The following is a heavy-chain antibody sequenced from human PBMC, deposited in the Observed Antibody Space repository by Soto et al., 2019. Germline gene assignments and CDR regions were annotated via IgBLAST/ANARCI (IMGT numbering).Heavy chain of an antibody. CDR2: IYYSGST. CDR3: ARPIYDFWSGYYGVGMDV. V-gene: IGHV4-39*01. J-gene: IGHJ6*02. CDR1: GGSISSSSYY. D-gene: IGHD3-3*01. Sequence: PLEPLSLTCTVSGGSISSSSYYWGWIRQPPGKGLEWIGSIYYSGSTYYNPSLKSRVTISVDTSKNQFSLKLSSVTAADTAVYYCARPIYDFWSGYYGVGMDVWGQGTTVTVSS.